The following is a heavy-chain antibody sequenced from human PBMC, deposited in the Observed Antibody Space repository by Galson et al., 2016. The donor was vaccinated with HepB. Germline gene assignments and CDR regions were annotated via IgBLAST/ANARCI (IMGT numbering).Heavy chain of an antibody. CDR2: FDAEDGEA. D-gene: IGHD1-14*01. V-gene: IGHV1-24*01. Sequence: SVKVSCKVSGYILTDSSTHWVRQAPGKGLEWMGGFDAEDGEAIYAQKFQGRVTMTEDTSTVTAYMELSSLRSDDTAVYYCTNLQAGVPGAFNIWGQGTMVTVSS. J-gene: IGHJ3*02. CDR1: GYILTDSS. CDR3: TNLQAGVPGAFNI.